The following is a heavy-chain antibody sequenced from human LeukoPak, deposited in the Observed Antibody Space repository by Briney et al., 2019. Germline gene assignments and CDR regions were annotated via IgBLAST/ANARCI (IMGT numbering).Heavy chain of an antibody. Sequence: GSLRLSCAASGFTFNTYGMHWIRQPPGKGLEWIGYIHDTGSTKNNPSLRSRVTISVDPSKNQVSLKMRFVTAADTAVYYCGRSGYYDSSIDYWGQGTLVTVSS. CDR1: GFTFNTYG. J-gene: IGHJ4*02. V-gene: IGHV4-59*01. CDR2: IHDTGST. CDR3: GRSGYYDSSIDY. D-gene: IGHD3-22*01.